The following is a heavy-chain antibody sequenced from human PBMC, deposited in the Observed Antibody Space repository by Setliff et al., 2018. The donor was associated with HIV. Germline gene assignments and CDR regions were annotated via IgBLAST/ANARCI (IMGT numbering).Heavy chain of an antibody. CDR3: ARSGPRDYDYWNNQPRRYFDL. J-gene: IGHJ2*01. D-gene: IGHD3-16*01. CDR1: GYTFTRSH. CDR2: VNPKSGDA. V-gene: IGHV1-8*03. Sequence: ASVKVSCKAYGYTFTRSHINWVRQAMGHGLEWMGWVNPKSGDAGHPQKFQDRLTITRNTSTNTVYMELGGLTPEDTAVYFCARSGPRDYDYWNNQPRRYFDLWGRGTPVTVSS.